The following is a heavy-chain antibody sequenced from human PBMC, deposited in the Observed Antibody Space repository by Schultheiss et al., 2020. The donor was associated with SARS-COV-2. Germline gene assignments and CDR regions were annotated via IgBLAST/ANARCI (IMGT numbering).Heavy chain of an antibody. J-gene: IGHJ6*02. D-gene: IGHD1-26*01. CDR1: GGSISSSSYY. CDR3: ARVHYLYGMDV. CDR2: IYYSGST. V-gene: IGHV4-39*01. Sequence: SETLSLTCTVSGGSISSSSYYWGWIRQPPGKGLEWIGNIYYSGSTYYNPSLKSRVTISVDTSKNQFSLKLSSVTAADTAVYYCARVHYLYGMDVWGQGTTVTVSS.